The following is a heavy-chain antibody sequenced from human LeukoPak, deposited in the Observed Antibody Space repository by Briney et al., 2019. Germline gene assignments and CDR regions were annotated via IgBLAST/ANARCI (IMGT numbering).Heavy chain of an antibody. Sequence: PSETLSLTCTVSGGSISSSSYYWGWIRQPPGKGLEWIGSIYYSGSTYYNPSLKSRVTISVDTSKNQFSLKLSSVTAADTAVYYCARLSGYYDSSGYYEGADAFDIWGQGTMVTVSS. CDR1: GGSISSSSYY. D-gene: IGHD3-22*01. CDR3: ARLSGYYDSSGYYEGADAFDI. J-gene: IGHJ3*02. CDR2: IYYSGST. V-gene: IGHV4-39*01.